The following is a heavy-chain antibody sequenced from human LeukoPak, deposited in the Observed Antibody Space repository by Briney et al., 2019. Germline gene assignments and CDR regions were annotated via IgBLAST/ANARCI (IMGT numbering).Heavy chain of an antibody. CDR1: GFTFADYA. D-gene: IGHD3-10*02. CDR2: ISWNSGKI. CDR3: AKDYAFDVSDGYFDY. J-gene: IGHJ4*02. Sequence: PGGSLRLSCAASGFTFADYAMHWVRQIPGKGLEWVSGISWNSGKIGYADSVKGRFTISRDNAKNSLFLRMNSLRAEDTALYYCAKDYAFDVSDGYFDYWGQGTLVTVSS. V-gene: IGHV3-9*01.